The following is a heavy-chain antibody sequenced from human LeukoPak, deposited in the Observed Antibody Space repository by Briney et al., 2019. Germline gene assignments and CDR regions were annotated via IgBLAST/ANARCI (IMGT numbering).Heavy chain of an antibody. D-gene: IGHD3-3*01. CDR1: GFTFSSYS. CDR3: ARDLGAQSYYDFWSGSSAYYFDY. Sequence: GGSLRLSCAASGFTFSSYSMNWVRQAPGKGLEWVSSISSSSSYIYYADSVKGRFTISRDNDKNSLYLQMNSLRAEDTAVYYCARDLGAQSYYDFWSGSSAYYFDYWGQGTLVTVSS. CDR2: ISSSSSYI. V-gene: IGHV3-21*01. J-gene: IGHJ4*02.